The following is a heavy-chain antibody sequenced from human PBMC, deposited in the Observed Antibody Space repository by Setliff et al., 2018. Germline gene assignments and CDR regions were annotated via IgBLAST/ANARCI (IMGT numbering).Heavy chain of an antibody. Sequence: HTGGSLRLSCAASGFTFSSFAMSWVRQAPGKRLEWVSIINVGGTNTYYRDSVKGRFTISRDNSKSTLYLQMNSLRAEDTAIYYCAKDKDVRVDYFDYWGPGTLVTVSS. J-gene: IGHJ4*02. V-gene: IGHV3-23*01. CDR1: GFTFSSFA. D-gene: IGHD3-10*01. CDR2: INVGGTNT. CDR3: AKDKDVRVDYFDY.